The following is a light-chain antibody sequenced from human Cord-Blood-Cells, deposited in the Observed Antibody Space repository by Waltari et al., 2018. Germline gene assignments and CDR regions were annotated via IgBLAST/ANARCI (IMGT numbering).Light chain of an antibody. Sequence: QSALTQPASVSGSPGQSITISCTGTSSDVGGYKYVSWYQQHPGKAPKLMIYDVSKRPSGVSTRFSGSKSGNTASLTSSGLQAEDEADYYCSSYTSSSTVFGGGTKLTVL. V-gene: IGLV2-14*01. CDR3: SSYTSSSTV. CDR1: SSDVGGYKY. CDR2: DVS. J-gene: IGLJ2*01.